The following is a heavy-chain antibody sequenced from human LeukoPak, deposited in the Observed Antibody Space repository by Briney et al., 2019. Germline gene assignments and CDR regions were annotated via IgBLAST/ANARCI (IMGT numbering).Heavy chain of an antibody. CDR1: GGSISSGGYY. Sequence: SETLSLTCTVSGGSISSGGYYWSWIRQHPGKGLEWIGYIYCSGSTYYNPSLKSRVTISVDTSKNQFSLKLSSVTAADTAVYYCARERGVSSGYFDYWGQGTLVTVSS. CDR3: ARERGVSSGYFDY. CDR2: IYCSGST. V-gene: IGHV4-31*03. D-gene: IGHD3-22*01. J-gene: IGHJ4*02.